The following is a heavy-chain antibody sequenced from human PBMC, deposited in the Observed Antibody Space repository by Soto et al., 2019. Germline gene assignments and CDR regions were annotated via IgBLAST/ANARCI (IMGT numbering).Heavy chain of an antibody. CDR1: GFSFDDYA. CDR3: AKDVSDNYWQYFDK. CDR2: ISWNGGSI. V-gene: IGHV3-9*01. D-gene: IGHD1-1*01. Sequence: GGSLRLSCAASGFSFDDYAMHWVRQAPGKGLEWVSGISWNGGSIGYVDSVKGRFTISRDNAKKSLYLQMNSLRAEDAALYYCAKDVSDNYWQYFDKWGHGTLVTVSS. J-gene: IGHJ4*01.